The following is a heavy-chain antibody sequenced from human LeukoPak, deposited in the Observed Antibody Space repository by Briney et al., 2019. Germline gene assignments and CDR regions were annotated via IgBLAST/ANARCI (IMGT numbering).Heavy chain of an antibody. CDR1: GFTVSSNY. J-gene: IGHJ4*02. CDR3: ARGGHGESYYYDSSGSVFDY. Sequence: GGSLRLSCAASGFTVSSNYMSWVRQAPGKGLEWVSVIYSGGSTYYADSVKGRFTISRDNSKNTLYLQMNSLGAEDTAVYYCARGGHGESYYYDSSGSVFDYWGQGTLVTVSS. V-gene: IGHV3-53*01. D-gene: IGHD3-22*01. CDR2: IYSGGST.